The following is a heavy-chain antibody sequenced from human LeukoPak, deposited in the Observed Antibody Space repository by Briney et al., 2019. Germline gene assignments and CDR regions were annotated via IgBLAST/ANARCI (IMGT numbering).Heavy chain of an antibody. CDR1: GFTFDDYA. D-gene: IGHD3-22*01. CDR3: AKDIGYYYDSSGAFDI. CDR2: ISWNSGSI. V-gene: IGHV3-9*01. Sequence: PGGSLRLSCAASGFTFDDYAMHWVRQAPGKGLEWVSGISWNSGSIGYADSVKGRFTISRDNAKNSLYLQMNSLRAEDTALYYCAKDIGYYYDSSGAFDIWGQGTMVTVSS. J-gene: IGHJ3*02.